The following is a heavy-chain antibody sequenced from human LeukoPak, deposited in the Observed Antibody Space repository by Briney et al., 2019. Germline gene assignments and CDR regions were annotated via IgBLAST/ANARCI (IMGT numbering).Heavy chain of an antibody. V-gene: IGHV3-53*01. J-gene: IGHJ4*02. CDR2: IYSGGNT. CDR1: GFTVTSDY. Sequence: GRSLRLSCVASGFTVTSDYLSWVRQAPGQGLEWLSSIYSGGNTASADSVKGRFTISRDISKNTVYLQMNSLMAEDTAVYYCAMVMGNNYGWRWGQGTLVIVSS. D-gene: IGHD3-10*01. CDR3: AMVMGNNYGWR.